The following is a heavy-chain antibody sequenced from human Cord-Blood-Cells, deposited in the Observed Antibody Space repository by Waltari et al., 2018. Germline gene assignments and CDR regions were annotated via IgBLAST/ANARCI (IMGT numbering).Heavy chain of an antibody. Sequence: EVQLVESGGGWVQPGGSLRLSCAASGFTFSSYWMSWVSQAPGKGLEWVANIKQDGSEKYYVDSVKGRFTISRDNAKNSLYLQMNSLRAEDTAVYYCARVEGLSHWYFDLWGRGTLVTVSS. V-gene: IGHV3-7*01. CDR1: GFTFSSYW. CDR2: IKQDGSEK. CDR3: ARVEGLSHWYFDL. D-gene: IGHD3-3*01. J-gene: IGHJ2*01.